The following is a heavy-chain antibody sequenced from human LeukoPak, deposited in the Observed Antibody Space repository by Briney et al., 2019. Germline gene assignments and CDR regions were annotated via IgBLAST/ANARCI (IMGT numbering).Heavy chain of an antibody. V-gene: IGHV3-23*01. D-gene: IGHD3-10*01. Sequence: GSLRLPCAASGFTFNSYAMSWVRQAPWERLQWVSGISDSGGNTYYADSVRGRFTISRDNSKNTLYLQMNSLRAEDTAVYYCARAGTGGFDYWGQGTLVTVSS. CDR3: ARAGTGGFDY. CDR2: ISDSGGNT. J-gene: IGHJ4*02. CDR1: GFTFNSYA.